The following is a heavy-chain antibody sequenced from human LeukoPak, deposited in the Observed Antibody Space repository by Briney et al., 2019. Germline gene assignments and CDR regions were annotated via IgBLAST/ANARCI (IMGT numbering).Heavy chain of an antibody. D-gene: IGHD6-19*01. CDR2: IIPIFGTA. CDR3: AREVGSGWSYFDY. V-gene: IGHV1-69*13. J-gene: IGHJ4*02. CDR1: GGTFSSYA. Sequence: SVKVSCKASGGTFSSYAMSWVRQAPGQGLEWMGGIIPIFGTATSAHTFQGRVTITADESTSPAYMELSSLTSDDTAIYYCAREVGSGWSYFDYWGQGTLVTVSS.